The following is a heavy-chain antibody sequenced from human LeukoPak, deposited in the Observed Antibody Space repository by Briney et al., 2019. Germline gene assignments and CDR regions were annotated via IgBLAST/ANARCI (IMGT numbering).Heavy chain of an antibody. J-gene: IGHJ4*02. CDR1: GFTFRNYA. V-gene: IGHV3-23*01. Sequence: GGSLRLSCAASGFTFRNYAMSWVRQAPGKGLEWVSAISGSGGSTYYADSVKGRFTISRDNSKNTLYLQMNSLRAEDTAVYYCAKDLGDSPYYFDYWGQGTLVTVSS. CDR3: AKDLGDSPYYFDY. D-gene: IGHD2-21*01. CDR2: ISGSGGST.